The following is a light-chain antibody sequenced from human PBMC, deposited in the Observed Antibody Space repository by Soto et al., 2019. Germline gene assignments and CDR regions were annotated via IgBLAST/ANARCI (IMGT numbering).Light chain of an antibody. CDR3: QQRYDPTPYT. CDR2: AAT. V-gene: IGKV1-39*01. CDR1: QRVSFY. J-gene: IGKJ2*01. Sequence: DIQMTQSPSSLSASVGDRVTITCRASQRVSFYLNWYQQKPGKAPKLLIYAATSLQSGVTSRFSGSGSENEFPLTRSGLQPEDFATYHFQQRYDPTPYTFGQGTKLEVK.